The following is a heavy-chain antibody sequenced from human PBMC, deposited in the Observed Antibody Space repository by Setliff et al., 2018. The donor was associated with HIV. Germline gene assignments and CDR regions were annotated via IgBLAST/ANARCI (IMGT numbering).Heavy chain of an antibody. CDR2: INVNNDGT. Sequence: ASVKVSCKASGYTFTSHYIHWVRQAPGQGLEWMGWINVNNDGTNYAQKLQGRVTMTTDTSTSTAYMELRSLRSDDTAVYYCARDRRAYTLHYYYYYMDVWGKGTTVTVS. V-gene: IGHV1-18*04. J-gene: IGHJ6*03. CDR3: ARDRRAYTLHYYYYYMDV. CDR1: GYTFTSHY. D-gene: IGHD1-20*01.